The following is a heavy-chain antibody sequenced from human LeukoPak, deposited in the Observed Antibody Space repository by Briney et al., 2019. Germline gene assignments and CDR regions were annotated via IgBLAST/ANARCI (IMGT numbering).Heavy chain of an antibody. D-gene: IGHD3-16*01. Sequence: ASETLSLTCTVSGGSISSGDYYWSWIRQPPGKGLEWIGYIYYSGSTYYNPSLKSRVTISVDTSKNQFSLKLSSVTAADTAVYYCARDVYTRRRNHYYYYMDVWGKGTTVTVSS. CDR2: IYYSGST. CDR3: ARDVYTRRRNHYYYYMDV. V-gene: IGHV4-30-4*08. J-gene: IGHJ6*03. CDR1: GGSISSGDYY.